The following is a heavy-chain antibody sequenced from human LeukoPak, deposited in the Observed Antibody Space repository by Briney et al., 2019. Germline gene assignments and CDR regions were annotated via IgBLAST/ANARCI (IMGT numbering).Heavy chain of an antibody. J-gene: IGHJ3*02. V-gene: IGHV1-69*04. CDR2: IIPILGIA. CDR1: GGTFSSYA. CDR3: AREAPTMVRGVGAFDI. D-gene: IGHD3-10*01. Sequence: LVNLSCKASGGTFSSYAISWVRQAPGQGPEWMGRIIPILGIANYAQKFQGRVTITADKSTSTAYMELSSLRSEDTAVYYCAREAPTMVRGVGAFDIWGQGTMVTVSS.